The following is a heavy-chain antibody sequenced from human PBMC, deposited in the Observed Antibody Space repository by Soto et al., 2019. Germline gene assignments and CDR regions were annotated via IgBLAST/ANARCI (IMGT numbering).Heavy chain of an antibody. CDR2: ISGTGVST. Sequence: VGSLRLSCEVSGFTFSSYAMSWVRQAPGKGLEWVAVISGTGVSTQYADSVKGRFTISRDNSKNTLNLQMNSLRAEDTAVYYCAKPRLVAGLIKYVDFASWGQGTLVTVSS. CDR1: GFTFSSYA. V-gene: IGHV3-23*01. D-gene: IGHD6-19*01. CDR3: AKPRLVAGLIKYVDFAS. J-gene: IGHJ4*02.